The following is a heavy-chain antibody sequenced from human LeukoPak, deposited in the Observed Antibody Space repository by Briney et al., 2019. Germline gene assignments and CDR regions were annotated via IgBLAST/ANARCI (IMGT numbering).Heavy chain of an antibody. V-gene: IGHV3-21*01. CDR2: ISSSSSYI. Sequence: GGSLRLSCAASGFTFSSYSMNWVRQAPGKGLEWVSSISSSSSYIYYADSVKGRFTISRDNAKNSLYLQMNSLRAEDTAVYYCARSHSGSYSIDAFDIWGQGTMVTVSS. D-gene: IGHD1-26*01. J-gene: IGHJ3*02. CDR1: GFTFSSYS. CDR3: ARSHSGSYSIDAFDI.